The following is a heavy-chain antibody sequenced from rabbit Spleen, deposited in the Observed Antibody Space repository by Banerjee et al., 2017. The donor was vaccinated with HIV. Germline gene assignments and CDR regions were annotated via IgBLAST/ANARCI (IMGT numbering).Heavy chain of an antibody. Sequence: QSLEESGGGLVQPGGSLKLSCKASRFDFSTYSVSWVRQAPGKGLEWIGYIVPIFGVTYYANWVNGRFTISSHNAQNTLYLQLNSLTAADTATYFCARDTGSSFSSYGMDLWGPGTLVTVS. CDR1: RFDFSTYS. J-gene: IGHJ6*01. CDR2: IVPIFGVT. D-gene: IGHD8-1*01. V-gene: IGHV1S7*01. CDR3: ARDTGSSFSSYGMDL.